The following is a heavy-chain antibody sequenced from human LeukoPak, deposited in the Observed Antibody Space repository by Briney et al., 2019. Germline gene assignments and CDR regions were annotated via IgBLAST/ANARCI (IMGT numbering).Heavy chain of an antibody. D-gene: IGHD6-13*01. CDR2: IYDDGRT. J-gene: IGHJ1*01. Sequence: PGGSLRLSCAASGLTVSRNYMSWVRQAPGKGLEWVSIIYDDGRTFYAGSVKGRFTISRDSPKSTLYLHMNSLRAEDTAVYYCTKGAAAGPKYFQHWGQGTLVTVSS. CDR1: GLTVSRNY. V-gene: IGHV3-53*01. CDR3: TKGAAAGPKYFQH.